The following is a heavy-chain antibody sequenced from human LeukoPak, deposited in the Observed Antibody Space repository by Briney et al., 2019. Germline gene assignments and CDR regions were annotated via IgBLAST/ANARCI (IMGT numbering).Heavy chain of an antibody. Sequence: PSETLSLTCTVSGGSVSSYYWSWIRQPPGKGLEWIGYIYYSGSTNYNPSLKSRVTISVDTSKNQFSLKLSSVTAADTAVYYCARGRIVVVAATCMDVWGQGTTVTVSS. CDR3: ARGRIVVVAATCMDV. D-gene: IGHD2-15*01. CDR1: GGSVSSYY. J-gene: IGHJ6*02. CDR2: IYYSGST. V-gene: IGHV4-59*02.